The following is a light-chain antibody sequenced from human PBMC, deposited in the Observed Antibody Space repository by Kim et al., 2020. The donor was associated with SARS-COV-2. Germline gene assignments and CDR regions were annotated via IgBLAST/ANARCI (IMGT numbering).Light chain of an antibody. CDR1: QDIKNY. CDR2: AAS. Sequence: ASVGDRVTITGRASQDIKNYLAWFQQKPGKAPNSLIYAASSLQSDVPSRFSGSGSGTDFTLTISRLQPEDFGTYYCQHYNGYPITFGQGTRLEIK. CDR3: QHYNGYPIT. V-gene: IGKV1-16*01. J-gene: IGKJ5*01.